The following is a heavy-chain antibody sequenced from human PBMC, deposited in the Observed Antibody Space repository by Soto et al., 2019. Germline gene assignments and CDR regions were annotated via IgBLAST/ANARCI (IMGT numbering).Heavy chain of an antibody. V-gene: IGHV4-59*08. Sequence: PSETLSLTCTVVGGSIGNPYWSRIRQSPGKGLEWIGYIYYSGSSNYNPSLKSRVSISVDTSKNQFSLKLSSVTAADTAVYYCARHSSSWPIFDYWGQGTLVTVSS. CDR3: ARHSSSWPIFDY. CDR2: IYYSGSS. D-gene: IGHD6-13*01. CDR1: GGSIGNPY. J-gene: IGHJ4*02.